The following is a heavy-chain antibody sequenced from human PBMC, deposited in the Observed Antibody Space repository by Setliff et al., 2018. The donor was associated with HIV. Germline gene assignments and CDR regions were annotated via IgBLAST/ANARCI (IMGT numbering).Heavy chain of an antibody. CDR1: GGTFSASG. CDR2: IIPAFGTA. CDR3: ARGEGSDWDTVEENYYNLDV. D-gene: IGHD6-19*01. Sequence: SVKVSCKASGGTFSASGFSWVRQAPGQGLEWMGGIIPAFGTADYAQKFQGRVTITADASTSTAYMELISLRSEDTAVYYCARGEGSDWDTVEENYYNLDVWGPGTTVTVSS. J-gene: IGHJ6*02. V-gene: IGHV1-69*13.